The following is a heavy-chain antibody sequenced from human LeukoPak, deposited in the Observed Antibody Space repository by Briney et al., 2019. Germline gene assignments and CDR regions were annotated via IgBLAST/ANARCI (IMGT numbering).Heavy chain of an antibody. CDR3: ASNTYGDCVSFDY. Sequence: GGSLRLSCEASGFTFSDYEMNWVRQPPGPGLEWVSYMSSSGNVKYYADYVKGRFTISRDNAKNTLYLQMNSLRAEDTAVYYCASNTYGDCVSFDYWGQGTLVIVSS. V-gene: IGHV3-48*03. CDR2: MSSSGNVK. J-gene: IGHJ4*02. CDR1: GFTFSDYE. D-gene: IGHD4-17*01.